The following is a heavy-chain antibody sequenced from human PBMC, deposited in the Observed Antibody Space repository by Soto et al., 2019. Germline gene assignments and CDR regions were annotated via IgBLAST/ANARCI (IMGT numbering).Heavy chain of an antibody. CDR3: AILPTGLRSFMDV. D-gene: IGHD5-12*01. CDR1: GYTFTGYY. V-gene: IGHV1-2*02. J-gene: IGHJ6*02. CDR2: INPNSGDT. Sequence: ASVKVSCKASGYTFTGYYMHWVRQAPGQGLEWMGWINPNSGDTNYAQKFQGRVTMTRDTSISTAYMELSRLRSDDTAVYYCAILPTGLRSFMDVWGQGTTVTVSS.